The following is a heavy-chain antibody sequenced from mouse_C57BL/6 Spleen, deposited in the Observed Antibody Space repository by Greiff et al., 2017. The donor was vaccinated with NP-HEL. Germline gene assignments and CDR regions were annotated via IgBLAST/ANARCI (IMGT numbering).Heavy chain of an antibody. J-gene: IGHJ1*03. CDR1: GFTFSSYT. D-gene: IGHD2-3*01. V-gene: IGHV5-9*01. CDR2: ISGGGGNT. Sequence: EVMLVESGGGLVKPGGSLKLSCAASGFTFSSYTMSWVRQTPEKRLEWVATISGGGGNTYYPDSVKGRFTISRDNAKNTLYLQMSSLGSEDTALYYCARVDGYYLYFDVWGTGTTVTVSS. CDR3: ARVDGYYLYFDV.